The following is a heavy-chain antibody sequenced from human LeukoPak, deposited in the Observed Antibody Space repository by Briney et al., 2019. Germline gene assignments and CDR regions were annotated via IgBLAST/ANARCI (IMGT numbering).Heavy chain of an antibody. Sequence: SETLSLTCTVSGASISSGGYYWYWIRQHPGKGLEWIGYIYYSGSTYYNPSLKSRVTISVDTSKNQFSLKLSSVTAADTAVYYCAGRDRDGYSDFDYWGQGTLVTVSS. CDR3: AGRDRDGYSDFDY. J-gene: IGHJ4*02. CDR1: GASISSGGYY. D-gene: IGHD5-24*01. V-gene: IGHV4-31*03. CDR2: IYYSGST.